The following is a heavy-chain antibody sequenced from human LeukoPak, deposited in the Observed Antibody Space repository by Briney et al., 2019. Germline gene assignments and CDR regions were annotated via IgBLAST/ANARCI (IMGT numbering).Heavy chain of an antibody. D-gene: IGHD1-26*01. V-gene: IGHV1-18*01. Sequence: ASVKASCKASGYIFTNYGINWVRQIPGQGLEWMGWISAYNGNTKYTQKLQDRVTMTTDTSTSTAYMELKTLRSDDTAVYFCARAGYSRFVDDLDYWGQGTLVTVSS. J-gene: IGHJ4*02. CDR3: ARAGYSRFVDDLDY. CDR1: GYIFTNYG. CDR2: ISAYNGNT.